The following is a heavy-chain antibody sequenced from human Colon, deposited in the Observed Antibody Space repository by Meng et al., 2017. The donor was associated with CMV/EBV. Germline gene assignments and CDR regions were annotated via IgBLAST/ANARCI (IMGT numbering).Heavy chain of an antibody. CDR1: GGSISSGDYY. CDR3: ARARSRPPGWGDYYYGMDV. D-gene: IGHD3-10*01. CDR2: IYYSGST. V-gene: IGHV4-30-4*08. J-gene: IGHJ6*02. Sequence: SETLSLTCTVSGGSISSGDYYWSWIRQPPGKGLEWIGYIYYSGSTYYNPSLKSRVTISVDTSKNQFSLKLSSATAADTAVYYCARARSRPPGWGDYYYGMDVWGQGTTVTVSS.